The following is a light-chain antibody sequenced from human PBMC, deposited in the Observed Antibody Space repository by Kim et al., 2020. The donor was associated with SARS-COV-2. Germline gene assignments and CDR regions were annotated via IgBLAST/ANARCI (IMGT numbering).Light chain of an antibody. J-gene: IGKJ1*01. CDR1: QSVSSN. Sequence: EIVMTQSPATLSLSPGERATLSCRASQSVSSNLGWYQQKPGQAPRLLIYGASTRATGIPARFSGSGSGTDFTLTISSLQSEDFAVYYCQQYNDWPWTFGQGTKVDIK. V-gene: IGKV3D-15*01. CDR3: QQYNDWPWT. CDR2: GAS.